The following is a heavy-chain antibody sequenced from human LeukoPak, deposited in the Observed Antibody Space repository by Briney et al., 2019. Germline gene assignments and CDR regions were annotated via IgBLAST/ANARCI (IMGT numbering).Heavy chain of an antibody. D-gene: IGHD3-22*01. CDR3: ARVDYDSSA. Sequence: TGGSLRLSXAASGFTFSSYSMNGGREAPGKGREWVSYISSSSSTIYYADSVKGRFTISRDNAKNSLYLQMNSLRAEDTAVYYCARVDYDSSAWGQGTLVTVSS. CDR2: ISSSSSTI. V-gene: IGHV3-48*01. J-gene: IGHJ5*02. CDR1: GFTFSSYS.